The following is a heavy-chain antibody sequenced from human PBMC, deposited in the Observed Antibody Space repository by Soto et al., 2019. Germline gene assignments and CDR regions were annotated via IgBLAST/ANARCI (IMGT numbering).Heavy chain of an antibody. Sequence: GESLKISCKGSGYSFTSYWIGWVRQMPGKGLEWMGIIYPGDSDTRYSPSFQGQVTISADKSISTAYLQWSSLKASDTAMYYCARLGLRFVEWLPTHGMDVWGQGTTVTVSS. CDR1: GYSFTSYW. CDR3: ARLGLRFVEWLPTHGMDV. J-gene: IGHJ6*02. CDR2: IYPGDSDT. V-gene: IGHV5-51*01. D-gene: IGHD3-3*01.